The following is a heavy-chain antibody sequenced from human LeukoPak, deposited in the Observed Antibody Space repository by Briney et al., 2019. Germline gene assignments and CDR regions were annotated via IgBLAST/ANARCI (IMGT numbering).Heavy chain of an antibody. D-gene: IGHD6-19*01. Sequence: SETLSLTCTVSCGSISSYYWSWIRQPPGKGLEWIGYIYYSGSTNYNPSLKSRVTISVDTSKNQFSLRLSSVTAANTAVYYCARYRSRSSGWIDYWGQGTLVTVSS. J-gene: IGHJ4*02. CDR3: ARYRSRSSGWIDY. CDR1: CGSISSYY. V-gene: IGHV4-59*08. CDR2: IYYSGST.